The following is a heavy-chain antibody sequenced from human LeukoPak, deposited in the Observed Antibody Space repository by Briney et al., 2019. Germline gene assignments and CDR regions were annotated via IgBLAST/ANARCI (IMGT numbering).Heavy chain of an antibody. D-gene: IGHD3-22*01. CDR2: ISGSGGST. CDR1: GFTFSSYA. Sequence: GGSLRLSCAASGFTFSSYAMSWVRQAPGKGLEWVSAISGSGGSTYYADSVKGQFTISRDNSKNTLYLQMNSLRAEDTAVYYCAKGLAYYYDSSGYYPGYYYYYYMDVWGKGTTVTVSS. J-gene: IGHJ6*03. V-gene: IGHV3-23*01. CDR3: AKGLAYYYDSSGYYPGYYYYYYMDV.